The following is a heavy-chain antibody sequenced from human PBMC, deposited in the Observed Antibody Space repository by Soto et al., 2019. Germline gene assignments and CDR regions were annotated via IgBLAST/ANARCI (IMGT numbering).Heavy chain of an antibody. J-gene: IGHJ4*02. CDR3: ARDMGYYYDSSGYYYKRDSTGFDY. CDR2: IWYDGSNK. D-gene: IGHD3-22*01. Sequence: QVQLVESGGGVVQPGRSLRLSCAASGFTFSSYGMHWVRQAPGKGLEWVAVIWYDGSNKYYADSVKGRFTISRDNSKNTLYLQMNSLRAEDTAVYYCARDMGYYYDSSGYYYKRDSTGFDYWGQGTLVTVSS. V-gene: IGHV3-33*01. CDR1: GFTFSSYG.